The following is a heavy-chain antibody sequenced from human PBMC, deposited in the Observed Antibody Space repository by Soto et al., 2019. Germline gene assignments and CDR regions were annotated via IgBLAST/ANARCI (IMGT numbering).Heavy chain of an antibody. Sequence: ALVNVACKASGYTFTGYYMHWLRQAPGQGLEWMGWINPNSGGTNYAQKFQGWVTMTRDTSISTAYMELSRLRSDDTAVYYCGRIHSSSWVFDYWAQGTLVTVSS. V-gene: IGHV1-2*04. CDR3: GRIHSSSWVFDY. J-gene: IGHJ4*02. CDR2: INPNSGGT. CDR1: GYTFTGYY. D-gene: IGHD6-13*01.